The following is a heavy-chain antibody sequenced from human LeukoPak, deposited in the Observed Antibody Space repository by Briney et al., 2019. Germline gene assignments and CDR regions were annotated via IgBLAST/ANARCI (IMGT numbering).Heavy chain of an antibody. CDR2: ISYDGSNK. CDR1: GFTFSSYA. CDR3: ARDTLYYDILTGYRYYYYGMDV. V-gene: IGHV3-30-3*01. Sequence: GGSLRLSCAASGFTFSSYAMHWVRQAPGKGLEWVAVISYDGSNKYYADSVKGRFTISRDNSKNTLYLQMNSLRAEDTAVYYCARDTLYYDILTGYRYYYYGMDVWAKGPRSPSP. J-gene: IGHJ6*02. D-gene: IGHD3-9*01.